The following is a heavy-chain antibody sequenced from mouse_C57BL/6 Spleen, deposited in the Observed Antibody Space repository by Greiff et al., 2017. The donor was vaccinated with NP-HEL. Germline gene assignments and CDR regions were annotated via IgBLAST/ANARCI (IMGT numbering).Heavy chain of an antibody. Sequence: EVQGVESGEGLVKPGGSLKLSCAASGFTFSSYSMSWVRQTPEKRLECVAYISSGGDYIYYADTVKGRFTISRDNARNTLYLQMSSMKAEYTAMYYCTRKDYNGIYWYFDVWGTGTTVTVSS. CDR2: ISSGGDYI. CDR1: GFTFSSYS. CDR3: TRKDYNGIYWYFDV. D-gene: IGHD1-1*01. V-gene: IGHV5-9-1*02. J-gene: IGHJ1*03.